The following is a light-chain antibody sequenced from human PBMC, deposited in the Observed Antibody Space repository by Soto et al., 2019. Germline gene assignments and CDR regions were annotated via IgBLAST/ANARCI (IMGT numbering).Light chain of an antibody. Sequence: DIQMTQSPSTLSASVGDRVIITCRASQSISSWLAWYQQKPGKAPNLLIYKASTLKSGVPSRFSGSGSGTEFTLTISRLQPDEFATYYCQQYDNDSWTFGQGTKVEIK. V-gene: IGKV1-5*03. CDR3: QQYDNDSWT. CDR2: KAS. J-gene: IGKJ1*01. CDR1: QSISSW.